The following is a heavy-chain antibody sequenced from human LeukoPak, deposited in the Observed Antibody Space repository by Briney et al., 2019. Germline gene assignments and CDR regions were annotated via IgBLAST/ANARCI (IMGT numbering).Heavy chain of an antibody. J-gene: IGHJ5*02. CDR3: ARGPYDFWSGYYRRPGWFDP. CDR1: GGSFSGYY. D-gene: IGHD3-3*01. CDR2: INHSGST. V-gene: IGHV4-34*01. Sequence: SETLSLTCAVYGGSFSGYYWSWIRQPPGKGLEWIGEINHSGSTNYNPSLKSRGTISVDTSKNQFSLNLSSVTAADTAVYYCARGPYDFWSGYYRRPGWFDPWGQGTLVTVSS.